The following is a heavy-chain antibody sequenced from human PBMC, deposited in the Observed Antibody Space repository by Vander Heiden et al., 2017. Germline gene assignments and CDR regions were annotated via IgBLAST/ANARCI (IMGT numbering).Heavy chain of an antibody. CDR1: EFTFSSSW. CDR3: ARDRRGYSSGYMYNYGMDV. Sequence: EVQLVESGGGLVQPGGSLRLSCADSEFTFSSSWMSWVRQAPGQGLEWVANIKEDGSEKYYVDSVKGRFTISRDNAQNSLYLEMSSLRVEDTAVYYCARDRRGYSSGYMYNYGMDVWGQGTTVTVSS. D-gene: IGHD5-18*01. CDR2: IKEDGSEK. V-gene: IGHV3-7*01. J-gene: IGHJ6*02.